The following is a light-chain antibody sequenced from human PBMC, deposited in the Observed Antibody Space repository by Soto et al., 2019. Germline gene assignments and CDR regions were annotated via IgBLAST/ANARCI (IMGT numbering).Light chain of an antibody. Sequence: DSELTRAPSSVSASVGDRVTITCRASQGISSWLAWYQQRPGKAPKLLISAASTLHSGVPSRFSGSGSGTDFTLTITSLQPEDFATYFCPQTNSLPVTFGQGTRPEIK. CDR1: QGISSW. J-gene: IGKJ5*01. CDR2: AAS. CDR3: PQTNSLPVT. V-gene: IGKV1-12*01.